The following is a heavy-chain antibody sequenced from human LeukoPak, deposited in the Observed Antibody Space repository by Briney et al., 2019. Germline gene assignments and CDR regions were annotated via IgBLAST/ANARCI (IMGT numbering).Heavy chain of an antibody. CDR1: GYTFTSYY. D-gene: IGHD3-10*01. CDR3: ASSGSRSLFDY. CDR2: INPSGGST. J-gene: IGHJ4*02. V-gene: IGHV1-46*01. Sequence: ASVKVSCKASGYTFTSYYMHWVRQAPGQGLEWMGIINPSGGSTSYAQKFQGRVTMTRDVSTSTVYMELSSLRSEDTAVYYCASSGSRSLFDYWGQGTLVTVSS.